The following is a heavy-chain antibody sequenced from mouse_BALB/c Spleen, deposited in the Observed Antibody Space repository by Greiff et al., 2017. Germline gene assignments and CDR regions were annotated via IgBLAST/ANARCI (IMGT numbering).Heavy chain of an antibody. CDR3: ARDHWDYFDY. D-gene: IGHD4-1*01. J-gene: IGHJ2*01. CDR2: ISSGGST. Sequence: EVQLVESGGGLVKPGGSLKLSCAASGFTFSSYAMSWVRQTPEKRLEWVASISSGGSTYYPDSVKGRFTISRDNAKNTLYLQMSSLKSEDTAMYYCARDHWDYFDYWGQGTTLTVSS. CDR1: GFTFSSYA. V-gene: IGHV5-6-5*01.